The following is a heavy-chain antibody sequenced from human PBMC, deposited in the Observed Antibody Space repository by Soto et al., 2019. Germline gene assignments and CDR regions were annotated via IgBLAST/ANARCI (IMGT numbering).Heavy chain of an antibody. Sequence: GSLRLSCAASGFTFSSYSMNWVRQAPGKGLEWVSYISSSSSTIYYADSVKGRFTISRDNAKNSLYLQMNSLRAEDTAVYYCARDKPYYDFWSGYYYSPNWFDPWGQGTLVTVSS. J-gene: IGHJ5*02. CDR3: ARDKPYYDFWSGYYYSPNWFDP. V-gene: IGHV3-48*01. D-gene: IGHD3-3*01. CDR1: GFTFSSYS. CDR2: ISSSSSTI.